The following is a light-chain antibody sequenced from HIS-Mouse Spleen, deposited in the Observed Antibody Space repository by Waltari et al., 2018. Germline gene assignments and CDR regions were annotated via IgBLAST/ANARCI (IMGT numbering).Light chain of an antibody. V-gene: IGLV3-10*01. Sequence: SYELTQPPSVSVSPGQTARITCSGDALPKKYPYWYQQKSGQAPVLVIYEDSKRPPGSPWGFSGSSSGTMATLTISGAQVEDEADYYCYSTDSSGNHRVFGGGTKLTVL. CDR3: YSTDSSGNHRV. CDR2: EDS. CDR1: ALPKKY. J-gene: IGLJ2*01.